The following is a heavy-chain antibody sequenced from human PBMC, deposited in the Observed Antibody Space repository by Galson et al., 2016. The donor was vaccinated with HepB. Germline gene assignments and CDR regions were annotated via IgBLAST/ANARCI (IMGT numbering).Heavy chain of an antibody. CDR2: ISPSSRYK. V-gene: IGHV3-21*01. CDR1: GFTFRSYT. D-gene: IGHD3-10*01. Sequence: SLRLSCAASGFTFRSYTMNWVRQAPGKGLEWVSFISPSSRYKHWAGSLEGRFGISRDNARNSLYLQLNSLRAEDTAVYYCARAQGDRSGDDGHFDYWGQGTLFTVSS. CDR3: ARAQGDRSGDDGHFDY. J-gene: IGHJ4*02.